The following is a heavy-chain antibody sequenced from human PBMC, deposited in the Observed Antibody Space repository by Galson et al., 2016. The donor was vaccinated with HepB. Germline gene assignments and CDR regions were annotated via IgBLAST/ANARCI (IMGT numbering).Heavy chain of an antibody. CDR3: ASSYCTGGSCYFDD. V-gene: IGHV3-53*01. Sequence: RPSSAVSGFPAPDNYMSWVRPAPGRGLEWLSVIYSGGTTNHADSLKGRFTLSRDSSKHTVYLHISSLRVEDTAVYYCASSYCTGGSCYFDDWGQGVLVTVSS. D-gene: IGHD2-15*01. CDR2: IYSGGTT. CDR1: GFPAPDNY. J-gene: IGHJ4*02.